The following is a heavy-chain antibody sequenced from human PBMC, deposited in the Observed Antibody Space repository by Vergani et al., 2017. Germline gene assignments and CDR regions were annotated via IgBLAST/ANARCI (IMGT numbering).Heavy chain of an antibody. CDR1: GDSISRSHYY. CDR2: IYYSGST. V-gene: IGHV4-61*01. D-gene: IGHD5-12*01. CDR3: ARGDSGYDTPFDY. Sequence: QLQLQESGPGLVKPSETLSLSCRVSGDSISRSHYYWSWIRQPSGKGLEWIGYIYYSGSTNYNPSLKSRVTISVDTSKNQFSLKLSSVTAADTAVYYCARGDSGYDTPFDYWGQGTLVTVSS. J-gene: IGHJ4*02.